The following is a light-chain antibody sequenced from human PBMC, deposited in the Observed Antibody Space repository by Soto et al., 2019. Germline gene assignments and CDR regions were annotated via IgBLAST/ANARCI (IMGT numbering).Light chain of an antibody. Sequence: EIVMTQYPGTLSLSPGERSTLSCTASQSVSSYLAWYQHKPGQTPRLLIYDTSTRATGVPTRFSGSRSGAEFTLTINSLQSEDFAVYYCQPYNNWPLTFGGGTKVDIK. J-gene: IGKJ4*01. CDR1: QSVSSY. CDR3: QPYNNWPLT. V-gene: IGKV3-15*01. CDR2: DTS.